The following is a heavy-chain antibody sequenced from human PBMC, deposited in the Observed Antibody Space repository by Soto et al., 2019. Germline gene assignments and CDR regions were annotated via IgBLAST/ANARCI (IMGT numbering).Heavy chain of an antibody. J-gene: IGHJ4*02. D-gene: IGHD2-2*01. Sequence: EVQLVESGGGLVKPGGSLRLSCAASGFTFSSYSMNWVRQAPGKGLEWVSSISSSSSYIYYADSVKGRFTISRDNAKNSLYLQMNSLRAEDTALYYCARSEPIVVVPATNDRWGQGTLVTVSS. CDR1: GFTFSSYS. CDR2: ISSSSSYI. V-gene: IGHV3-21*01. CDR3: ARSEPIVVVPATNDR.